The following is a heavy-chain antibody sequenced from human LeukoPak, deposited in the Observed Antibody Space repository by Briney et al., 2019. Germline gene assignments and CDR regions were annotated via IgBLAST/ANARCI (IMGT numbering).Heavy chain of an antibody. CDR3: ARWGSWDFDY. Sequence: PSETLSLTCTVSGGSISSYCWSWIRQPPGKGLEWIGYIYYSGSTNYNPSLKSRVTISVDTSKNQFSLKLSSVTAADTAVYYCARWGSWDFDYWGQGTLVTVSS. V-gene: IGHV4-59*01. J-gene: IGHJ4*02. CDR2: IYYSGST. CDR1: GGSISSYC. D-gene: IGHD6-13*01.